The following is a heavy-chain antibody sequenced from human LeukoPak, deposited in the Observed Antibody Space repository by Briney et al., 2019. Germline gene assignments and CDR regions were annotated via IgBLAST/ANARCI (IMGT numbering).Heavy chain of an antibody. CDR1: GFTFDDYA. D-gene: IGHD3-10*01. V-gene: IGHV3-9*01. J-gene: IGHJ4*02. Sequence: GGSLRLSCAASGFTFDDYAMHWVRQAPGKGLEWVSGISWNSGSIGYADSVKGRFTISRDNAKNSLYLQMNSLRAEDTALYYCAKDILRLRFSGADYWGQGTLVTVSS. CDR2: ISWNSGSI. CDR3: AKDILRLRFSGADY.